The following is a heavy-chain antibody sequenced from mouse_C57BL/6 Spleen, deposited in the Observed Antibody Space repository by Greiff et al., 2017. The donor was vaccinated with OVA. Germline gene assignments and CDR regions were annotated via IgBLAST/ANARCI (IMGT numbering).Heavy chain of an antibody. J-gene: IGHJ2*01. V-gene: IGHV5-4*01. CDR2: ISDGGSYT. CDR3: ARRRGDDYFDY. Sequence: EVQGVESGGGLVKPGGSLKLSCAASGFTFSSYAMSWVRQTPEKRLEWVATISDGGSYTYYPDNVKGRFTISRDNAKNNLYLQMSHLKSEDTAMYYCARRRGDDYFDYWGQGTTLTVSS. CDR1: GFTFSSYA. D-gene: IGHD3-3*01.